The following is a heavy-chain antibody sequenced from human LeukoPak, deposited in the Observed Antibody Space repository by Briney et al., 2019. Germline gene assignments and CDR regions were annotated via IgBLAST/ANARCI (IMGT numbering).Heavy chain of an antibody. CDR2: INHSGST. CDR1: GGSFSGYY. V-gene: IGHV4-34*01. CDR3: ARGAITRAYCSSTSCYRYYYGMDV. J-gene: IGHJ6*04. D-gene: IGHD2-2*01. Sequence: SETLSLTCAVYGGSFSGYYWSWIRQPPGKGLEWIGEINHSGSTNYNPSLKSRVTISVDTSKNQFSLKLSSVTAADTAVYYCARGAITRAYCSSTSCYRYYYGMDVWGKGTTVTVSS.